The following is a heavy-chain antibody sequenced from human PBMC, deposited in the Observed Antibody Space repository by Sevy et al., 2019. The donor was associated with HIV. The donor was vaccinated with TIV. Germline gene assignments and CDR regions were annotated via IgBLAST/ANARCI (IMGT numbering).Heavy chain of an antibody. CDR1: GYTFTDYY. Sequence: ASVKVSCKASGYTFTDYYIHWVRQAPGQGLEWMGWINPKSAGTNYAQKFHGRVTMTRETSISTAYMELSRLRSDDTDVYYCARVVEPAGIDPYYYGVDVWGPGATVTVSS. D-gene: IGHD2-2*02. CDR3: ARVVEPAGIDPYYYGVDV. V-gene: IGHV1-2*02. CDR2: INPKSAGT. J-gene: IGHJ6*02.